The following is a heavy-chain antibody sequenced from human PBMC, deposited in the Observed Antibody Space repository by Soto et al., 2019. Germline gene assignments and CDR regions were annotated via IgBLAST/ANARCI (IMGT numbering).Heavy chain of an antibody. D-gene: IGHD1-1*01. CDR1: GFTFSDYY. CDR3: GVTGTAEGMDV. CDR2: ISSGGSTI. J-gene: IGHJ6*02. Sequence: QVQLVESGGGLVKPGGSLRLSCAASGFTFSDYYMNWIREAPGKGLEWLSYISSGGSTIYYADSVKGRFTISRDNAKNSLYLQMNSLRAEDTAVYYCGVTGTAEGMDVWGQGTTVTVSS. V-gene: IGHV3-11*01.